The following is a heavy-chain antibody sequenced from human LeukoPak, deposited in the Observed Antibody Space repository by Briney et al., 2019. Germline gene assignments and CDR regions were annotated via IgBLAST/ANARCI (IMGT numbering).Heavy chain of an antibody. CDR2: ISFSSDYI. CDR3: ARGALTTTFDY. Sequence: GGSLRLSCAASGFIFSNYNMNWVCQAPGKGLEWVSSISFSSDYIYYADSLKGRFTISRDNAQNSLYLQMNSLRADDTAIYFCARGALTTTFDYWGQGALVTVSS. J-gene: IGHJ4*02. D-gene: IGHD4-17*01. CDR1: GFIFSNYN. V-gene: IGHV3-21*01.